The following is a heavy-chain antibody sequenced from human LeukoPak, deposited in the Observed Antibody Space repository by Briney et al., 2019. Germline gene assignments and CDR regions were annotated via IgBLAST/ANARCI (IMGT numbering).Heavy chain of an antibody. Sequence: PGGSLRLSCAASGFTFSSYAMSWVRQAPGKGLEWVSAISGSGGSTYYADSVKGRFTISRDNSKNTLYLQVNSLRAEDTAVYYCVKGSYSSSWYPFDPWGQGTPVIVSS. CDR1: GFTFSSYA. V-gene: IGHV3-23*01. CDR2: ISGSGGST. CDR3: VKGSYSSSWYPFDP. J-gene: IGHJ5*02. D-gene: IGHD6-13*01.